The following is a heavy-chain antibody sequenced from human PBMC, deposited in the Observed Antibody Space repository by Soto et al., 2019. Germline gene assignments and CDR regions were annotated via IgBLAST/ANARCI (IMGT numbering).Heavy chain of an antibody. CDR3: ARGTTGFVYLTE. V-gene: IGHV3-7*01. J-gene: IGHJ4*02. CDR2: INQDGSEK. D-gene: IGHD3-9*01. Sequence: GESLKISCAASGFTFSSYWMSWVRQAPGKGLEWLANINQDGSEKHYVDSVKGRFTVSRDNAKNSLFLQMSSLRAEDTAVFYCARGTTGFVYLTEWGQGTLVTVSS. CDR1: GFTFSSYW.